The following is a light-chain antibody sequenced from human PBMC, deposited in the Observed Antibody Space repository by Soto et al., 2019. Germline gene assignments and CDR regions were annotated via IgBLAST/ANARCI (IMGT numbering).Light chain of an antibody. Sequence: DIQMTQSPSTLSASVGDRVTITCRASQSISGSLAWYQQKPGKAPNLLIYEASNLKSGVPSRFSGSGSGTEYTLTISSLQPDDSESYYCQQFNGYWTFGQGTRVEIK. V-gene: IGKV1-5*03. J-gene: IGKJ1*01. CDR1: QSISGS. CDR2: EAS. CDR3: QQFNGYWT.